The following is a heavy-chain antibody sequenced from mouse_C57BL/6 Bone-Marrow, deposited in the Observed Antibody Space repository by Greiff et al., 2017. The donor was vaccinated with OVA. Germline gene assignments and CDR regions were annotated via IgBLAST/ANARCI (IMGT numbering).Heavy chain of an antibody. D-gene: IGHD2-1*01. CDR2: IWGGGSK. CDR1: GFSLTSYG. V-gene: IGHV2-2*01. J-gene: IGHJ1*03. CDR3: ARTDLPWYFDV. Sequence: QVQLQQSGPGLVQPSQSLSITCTVSGFSLTSYGVHWVRQSPGKGLEWLGVIWGGGSKDNNAAFISSLSISKNNSKSQFFFKMNSLQADDTAIYYCARTDLPWYFDVWGTGTTVTVSS.